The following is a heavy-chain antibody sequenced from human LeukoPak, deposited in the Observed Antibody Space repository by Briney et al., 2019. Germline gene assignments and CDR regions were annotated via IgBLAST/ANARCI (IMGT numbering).Heavy chain of an antibody. D-gene: IGHD4-17*01. CDR2: IKSKTDGGTT. J-gene: IGHJ6*01. CDR3: TSESFTVTTWSWHYYYEIDV. CDR1: GFSFSDAW. V-gene: IGHV3-15*01. Sequence: GGSLRLSCAASGFSFSDAWMNWVREAPGKGLEWVGRIKSKTDGGTTDYGEHVKGIFTISRDDSKSTLYQQMNSLKAEDTAGYNCTSESFTVTTWSWHYYYEIDVWGRGTTAALPS.